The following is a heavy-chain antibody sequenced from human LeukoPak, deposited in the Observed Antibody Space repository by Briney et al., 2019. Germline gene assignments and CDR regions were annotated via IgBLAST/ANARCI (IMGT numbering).Heavy chain of an antibody. CDR1: SGSISSPLHY. CDR2: IFYTGST. V-gene: IGHV4-39*07. Sequence: SETLSLTCSVSSGSISSPLHYWGWIRQPPGKGLEWIGSIFYTGSTNYNPSLKSRVTISVDTSKNQFSLKLSSVTAADTAVYYCARGYYDSSGYYYFDYWGQGTLVTVSS. D-gene: IGHD3-22*01. J-gene: IGHJ4*02. CDR3: ARGYYDSSGYYYFDY.